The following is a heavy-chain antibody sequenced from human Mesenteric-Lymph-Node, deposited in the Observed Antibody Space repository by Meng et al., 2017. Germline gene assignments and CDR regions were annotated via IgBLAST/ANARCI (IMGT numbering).Heavy chain of an antibody. Sequence: SLKISCAAPGFTFDDYAMHWVRQAPGKGLEWVSGISWNSGSIGYADSVKGRFTISRDNAKNSLYLQMNSLRAEDTAVYYCAKDGGGIVGATMIGEFDYWGQGTLVTVSS. CDR2: ISWNSGSI. CDR3: AKDGGGIVGATMIGEFDY. CDR1: GFTFDDYA. J-gene: IGHJ4*02. V-gene: IGHV3-9*01. D-gene: IGHD1-26*01.